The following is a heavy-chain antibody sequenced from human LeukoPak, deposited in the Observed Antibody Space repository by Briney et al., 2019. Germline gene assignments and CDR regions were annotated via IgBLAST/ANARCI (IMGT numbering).Heavy chain of an antibody. D-gene: IGHD3-16*02. CDR2: IKSDGSST. CDR3: ARDRNYDYVWGSYRQSRSFDN. J-gene: IGHJ4*02. CDR1: GFTFSSYW. Sequence: PGGSLRLSCAASGFTFSSYWMRWVRQAPGKGLVWVSRIKSDGSSTDYADSVKGRFTISRDNDNNTLYLQMNSLRAEDTAVYYCARDRNYDYVWGSYRQSRSFDNWGQGTLVTVSS. V-gene: IGHV3-74*01.